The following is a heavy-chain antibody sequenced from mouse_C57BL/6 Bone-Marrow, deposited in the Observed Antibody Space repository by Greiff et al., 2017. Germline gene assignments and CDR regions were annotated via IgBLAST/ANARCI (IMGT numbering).Heavy chain of an antibody. D-gene: IGHD1-1*01. CDR1: GFSLTSYG. J-gene: IGHJ1*03. CDR3: AKSPSDYYGRYFDV. V-gene: IGHV2-5*01. Sequence: VMLVESGPGLVQPSQSLSITYTVSGFSLTSYGVHWVRQSPGKGLEWLGVIWRGGSTDYNAAFMSRLSITKDNSKSQVFFKMNSLQADDTAIYYCAKSPSDYYGRYFDVWGTGTTVTVSS. CDR2: IWRGGST.